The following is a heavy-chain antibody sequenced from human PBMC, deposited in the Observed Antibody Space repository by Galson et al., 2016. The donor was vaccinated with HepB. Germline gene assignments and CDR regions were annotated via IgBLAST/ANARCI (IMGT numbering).Heavy chain of an antibody. Sequence: SLRLSCAASGFTFSSYWMRWLRQAPGKGLVWVARIKNDGTYADSLEGRFITTRDNAKNTLYLEMNSLRAEDTAVYFCARDGLGAFDLWGQGTMVTVSS. CDR2: IKNDG. J-gene: IGHJ3*01. D-gene: IGHD3-16*01. CDR3: ARDGLGAFDL. V-gene: IGHV3-74*01. CDR1: GFTFSSYW.